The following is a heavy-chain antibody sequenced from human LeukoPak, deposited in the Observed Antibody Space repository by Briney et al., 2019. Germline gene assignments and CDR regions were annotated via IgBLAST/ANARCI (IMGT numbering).Heavy chain of an antibody. CDR2: ISGNGGST. Sequence: PGGSLRLSCAASGFTFTSYAMSWVRQAPGKGLEWVSAISGNGGSTYYADSVKGRFTISRDNSKNTLYLQMNSLRAEDTAIYYCAKRRADYYGSGRGLNYFDYWGQGTPVTVSS. V-gene: IGHV3-23*01. CDR1: GFTFTSYA. D-gene: IGHD3-10*01. CDR3: AKRRADYYGSGRGLNYFDY. J-gene: IGHJ4*02.